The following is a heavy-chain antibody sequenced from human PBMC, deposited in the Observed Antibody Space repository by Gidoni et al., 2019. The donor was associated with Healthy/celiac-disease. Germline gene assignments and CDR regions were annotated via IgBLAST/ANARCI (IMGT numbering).Heavy chain of an antibody. J-gene: IGHJ5*02. V-gene: IGHV4-31*03. CDR1: GCSISSGGYY. CDR3: ATSFDYGDYVNWFDP. CDR2: IYYSGST. D-gene: IGHD4-17*01. Sequence: QVQLQESGPGLVKPSQTLSLTCTVSGCSISSGGYYWSWIRQHPGKGLEWIGYIYYSGSTYYNPSLKSRVTISVDTSKNQFSLKLSSVTAADTAVYYCATSFDYGDYVNWFDPWGQGTLVTVSS.